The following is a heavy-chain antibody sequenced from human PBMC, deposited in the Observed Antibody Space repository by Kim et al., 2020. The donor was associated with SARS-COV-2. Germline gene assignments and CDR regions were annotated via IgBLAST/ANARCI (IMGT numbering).Heavy chain of an antibody. Sequence: ASVKVSCKASGYTFTSYAMHWVRQAPGQRLEWMGWINAGNGNTKYSQKFQGRVTITRDTSASTAYMDLSSLRSEDTAVYYCARDLGGGGWFDPWGQGTLVTVSS. CDR1: GYTFTSYA. D-gene: IGHD2-15*01. CDR2: INAGNGNT. CDR3: ARDLGGGGWFDP. V-gene: IGHV1-3*01. J-gene: IGHJ5*02.